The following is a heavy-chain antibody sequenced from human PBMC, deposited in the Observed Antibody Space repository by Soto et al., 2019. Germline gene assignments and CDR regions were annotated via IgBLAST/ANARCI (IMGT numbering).Heavy chain of an antibody. J-gene: IGHJ3*01. CDR2: IQNDASLT. CDR3: VRGQRGGFDL. D-gene: IGHD2-15*01. CDR1: YW. V-gene: IGHV3-74*01. Sequence: YWMHWVRQVPGKGLLWVSHIQNDASLTTYADSVKGRFIISRDNAKNTLYLQMNGLRVEDTAVYFCVRGQRGGFDLWGQGTRVTVSS.